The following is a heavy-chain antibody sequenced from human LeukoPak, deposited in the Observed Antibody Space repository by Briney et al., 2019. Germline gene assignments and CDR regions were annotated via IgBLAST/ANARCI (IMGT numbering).Heavy chain of an antibody. D-gene: IGHD3-16*02. CDR2: ISGSGGST. V-gene: IGHV3-23*01. J-gene: IGHJ4*02. Sequence: GGSLRLSCAASGFTFSSYAMSWVRQAPGKGLEWVSAISGSGGSTYYADSVMGRFTISRGSAMNSVSLQINSLRAEDTAVYYCLLQMTYGELSDPDFRGQGTLVTVSS. CDR1: GFTFSSYA. CDR3: LLQMTYGELSDPDF.